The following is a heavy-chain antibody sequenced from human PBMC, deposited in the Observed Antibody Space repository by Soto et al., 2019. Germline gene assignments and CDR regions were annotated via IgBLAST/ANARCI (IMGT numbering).Heavy chain of an antibody. J-gene: IGHJ3*01. CDR1: GFTFDYYW. CDR3: ARGVRDVFDW. CDR2: IHSDGTSK. Sequence: EVQLVESGGGLVQPGESLRLSCAASGFTFDYYWMHWDRQVQGKGLVWVSRIHSDGTSKPYADFVKGRFTISRDNAKNALHLQRNSLRANDTAVYYCARGVRDVFDWWVEGTVVTVSS. V-gene: IGHV3-74*01.